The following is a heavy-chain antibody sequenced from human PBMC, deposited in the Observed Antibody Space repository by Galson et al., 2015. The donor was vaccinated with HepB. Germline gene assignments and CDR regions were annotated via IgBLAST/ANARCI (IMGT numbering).Heavy chain of an antibody. CDR3: ARVEPLWCAALRVRHCFDY. Sequence: SETLSLTCAVYGGSFSDYFWTWIRQPPGKGLEWIGQTTHSGITNYNPSLESRVTISVDTSKNQFYLRLSSVTAADTGIYYWARVEPLWCAALRVRHCFDYWGQGALVTGSS. D-gene: IGHD1-1*01. CDR1: GGSFSDYF. V-gene: IGHV4-34*01. CDR2: TTHSGIT. J-gene: IGHJ4*02.